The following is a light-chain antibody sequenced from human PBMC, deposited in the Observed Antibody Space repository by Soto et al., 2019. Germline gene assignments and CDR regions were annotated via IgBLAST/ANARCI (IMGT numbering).Light chain of an antibody. CDR3: NSYRTGSTYV. CDR2: DVR. CDR1: SSDIGGYNY. J-gene: IGLJ1*01. V-gene: IGLV2-14*01. Sequence: QSALTQPASVSGSPGQSITISCTGTSSDIGGYNYVSWYQQHPGKAPKLLIYDVRNRPSGVPNRFSGSKSGNTASLTISGLQAEDEADYYCNSYRTGSTYVFGTGTKVTVL.